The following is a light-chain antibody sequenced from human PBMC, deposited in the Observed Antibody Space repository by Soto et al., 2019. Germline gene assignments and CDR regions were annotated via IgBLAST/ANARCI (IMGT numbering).Light chain of an antibody. J-gene: IGLJ1*01. CDR3: QSYDSSLSGSRV. V-gene: IGLV1-40*01. CDR2: GDS. Sequence: QSVLTQPPSVSGAPGQRVTISCTGSSSNIGAGYGVHWYQQLPGTAPKVLIYGDSNRPSGVPDRFSGSKSGTSASLAITGLQAEDEADYYCQSYDSSLSGSRVFGTGTKLTVL. CDR1: SSNIGAGYG.